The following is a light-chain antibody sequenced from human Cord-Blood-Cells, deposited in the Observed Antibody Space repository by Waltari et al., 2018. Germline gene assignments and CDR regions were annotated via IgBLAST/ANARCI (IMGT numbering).Light chain of an antibody. J-gene: IGKJ1*01. V-gene: IGKV3-11*01. CDR1: QSVSSY. CDR2: DAS. Sequence: NALTQSPATLTLSPAARATLTCRASQSVSSYLAWYQQNPGQASRRLIYDASNRATGIPARFSGSGSETGFTRTISGLEPEDFAVYYCQQRRTFGQGTKVEIK. CDR3: QQRRT.